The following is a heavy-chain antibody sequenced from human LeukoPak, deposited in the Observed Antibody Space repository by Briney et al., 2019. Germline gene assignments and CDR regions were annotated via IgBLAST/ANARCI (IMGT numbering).Heavy chain of an antibody. V-gene: IGHV3-48*01. D-gene: IGHD3-10*01. J-gene: IGHJ4*02. CDR1: GFASERHA. CDR2: MSGGKYIV. Sequence: GGSLRLSCAASGFASERHAMNWVRQAPGKGPEGVSHMSGGKYIVAYADSVKGRFTHSRDNAGYSLYLQINGLRVEYRAVYDCTRYGSRQNYRHPLDFWGQETLVTVSP. CDR3: TRYGSRQNYRHPLDF.